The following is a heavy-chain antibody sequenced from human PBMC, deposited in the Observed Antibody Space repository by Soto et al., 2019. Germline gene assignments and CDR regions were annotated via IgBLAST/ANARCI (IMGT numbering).Heavy chain of an antibody. D-gene: IGHD3-10*01. CDR2: MNPNSGNT. CDR1: GYTFTSYD. CDR3: ARGINYYASGDDAFDI. Sequence: QVQLVQSGAEVKKPGASVKVSCKASGYTFTSYDINWVRQATGQGLEWMGWMNPNSGNTGYAQKFQGRVTMTRNTXIXAAYMELSSLRSEDTAVYYCARGINYYASGDDAFDIWGQGTMVTVSS. V-gene: IGHV1-8*01. J-gene: IGHJ3*02.